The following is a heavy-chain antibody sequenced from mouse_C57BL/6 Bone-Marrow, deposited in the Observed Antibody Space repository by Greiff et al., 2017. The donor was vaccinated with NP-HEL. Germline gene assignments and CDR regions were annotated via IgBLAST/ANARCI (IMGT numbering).Heavy chain of an antibody. J-gene: IGHJ3*01. CDR3: ARESEIYYYGSSPWFAY. V-gene: IGHV1-7*01. D-gene: IGHD1-1*01. Sequence: QVQLQQSGAELAKPGASVKLSCKASGYTFTSYWMHWVKQRPGQGLEWIGYINPSSGYTKYNQKFKDKATLTADKSSSTAYMQLSSLTYEDSAVYYCARESEIYYYGSSPWFAYWGQGTLVTVSA. CDR2: INPSSGYT. CDR1: GYTFTSYW.